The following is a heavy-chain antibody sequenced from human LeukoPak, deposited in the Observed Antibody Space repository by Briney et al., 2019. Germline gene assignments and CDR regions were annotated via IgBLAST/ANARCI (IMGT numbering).Heavy chain of an antibody. CDR2: IRNKANRYTT. CDR3: TTEYYYDSSGYYYKGY. CDR1: GFPFSDHY. J-gene: IGHJ4*02. D-gene: IGHD3-22*01. V-gene: IGHV3-72*01. Sequence: GGSLRLSCAVSGFPFSDHYMDWVRQAPGKGLEWVGRIRNKANRYTTEYGASVKGRFTISRDDSKNTLYLQMNSLKTEDTAVYYCTTEYYYDSSGYYYKGYWGQGTLVTVSS.